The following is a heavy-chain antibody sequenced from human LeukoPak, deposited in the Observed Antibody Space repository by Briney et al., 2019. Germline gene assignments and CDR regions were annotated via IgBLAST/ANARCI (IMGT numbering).Heavy chain of an antibody. V-gene: IGHV3-23*01. D-gene: IGHD3-22*01. CDR2: ISGSGDNT. J-gene: IGHJ4*02. CDR3: AKGSYYDSSGSFYFDY. CDR1: GFTFSSYA. Sequence: GGSLRLSCAAPGFTFSSYAMSWVRQAPGKGLEWVSGISGSGDNTYYADSVKGRFTISRDNSKNTLYVQVNSLGTEDTAAYYCAKGSYYDSSGSFYFDYWGQGTLVTVSS.